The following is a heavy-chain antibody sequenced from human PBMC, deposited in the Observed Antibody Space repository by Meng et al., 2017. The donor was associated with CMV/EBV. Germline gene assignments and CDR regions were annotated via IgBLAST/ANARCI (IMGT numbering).Heavy chain of an antibody. CDR3: ARSGGSYAPFDY. CDR2: TRNKANSYTT. Sequence: GESLKISCAASGFTFSDHYMDWVRQAPGKGLEWVGRTRNKANSYTTEYAASVKGRFTISRDDSKNSLYLQMNSLKTEDTAVYYCARSGGSYAPFDYWGQGTLVTVSS. D-gene: IGHD1-26*01. CDR1: GFTFSDHY. V-gene: IGHV3-72*01. J-gene: IGHJ4*02.